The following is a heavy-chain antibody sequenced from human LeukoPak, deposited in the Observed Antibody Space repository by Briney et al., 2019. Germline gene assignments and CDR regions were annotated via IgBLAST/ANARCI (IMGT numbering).Heavy chain of an antibody. CDR1: GYTFTGYY. J-gene: IGHJ3*02. CDR2: INPNSGGT. Sequence: ASVKVSCKASGYTFTGYYMHWVRQAPGQGLEWMGWINPNSGGTNYAQKFQGRVTMTRDTSISTAYMELSRLRSDDTAVYYCARDEFSGWSRGAFDIWGQGTMVTVSS. V-gene: IGHV1-2*02. D-gene: IGHD2-15*01. CDR3: ARDEFSGWSRGAFDI.